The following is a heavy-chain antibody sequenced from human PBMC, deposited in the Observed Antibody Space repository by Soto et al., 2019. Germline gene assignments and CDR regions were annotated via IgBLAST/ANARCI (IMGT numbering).Heavy chain of an antibody. J-gene: IGHJ4*02. D-gene: IGHD4-17*01. Sequence: SDTLSLTCAVDGGSFSGYYWSWIRHPPGKGLEWIGEINHSGSTNYNPSLKSRVTISVDTSKNQFSLKLSSVTAADTAVYYCARGGGFTVTSKYYFDYWGQGSLVTVSS. CDR2: INHSGST. CDR3: ARGGGFTVTSKYYFDY. CDR1: GGSFSGYY. V-gene: IGHV4-34*01.